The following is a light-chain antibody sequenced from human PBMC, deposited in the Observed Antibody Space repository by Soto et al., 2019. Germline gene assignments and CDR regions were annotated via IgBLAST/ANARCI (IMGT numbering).Light chain of an antibody. J-gene: IGKJ2*01. CDR2: AAS. Sequence: DIQMTQSPSSLSASVGDRVTITCRASQSISSYLNWYQQKPGKAPKLLIYAASSLQSGVPSRFSGSGSGTDFTLTISSLQPEDFATYYCQQCYSTLPAFGQGTKLEIK. CDR3: QQCYSTLPA. CDR1: QSISSY. V-gene: IGKV1-39*01.